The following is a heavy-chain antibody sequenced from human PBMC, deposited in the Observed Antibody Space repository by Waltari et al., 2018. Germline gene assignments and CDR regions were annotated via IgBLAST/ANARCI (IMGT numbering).Heavy chain of an antibody. CDR1: GFTFSRYA. J-gene: IGHJ6*03. V-gene: IGHV3-30-3*01. CDR2: ISYDGSNK. Sequence: QVQLVESGGGVVQPGRSLRLSCAASGFTFSRYAMHWVRQAPGKGLEWVAVISYDGSNKYYADSVKGRFTISRDNSKNTLYLQMNSLRAEDTAVYYCARDGEVRYYYMDVWGKGTTVTISS. CDR3: ARDGEVRYYYMDV. D-gene: IGHD3-10*01.